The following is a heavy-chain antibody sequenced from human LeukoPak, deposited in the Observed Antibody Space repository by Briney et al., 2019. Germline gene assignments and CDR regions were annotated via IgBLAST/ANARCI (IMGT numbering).Heavy chain of an antibody. J-gene: IGHJ4*02. D-gene: IGHD3-3*01. Sequence: SVKVSCKASGFTFTSSAMQWVRQARGRRLEWIGWIVVGSGNTNYAQKFQERVTITRDMSTSIAYMELSSLRSEDTAVYYCAAISAYYDFWSGIDYDYWGQGTLVTVSS. CDR1: GFTFTSSA. V-gene: IGHV1-58*02. CDR2: IVVGSGNT. CDR3: AAISAYYDFWSGIDYDY.